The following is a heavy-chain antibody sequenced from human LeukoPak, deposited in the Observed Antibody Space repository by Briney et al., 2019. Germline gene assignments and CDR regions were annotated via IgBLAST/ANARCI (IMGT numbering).Heavy chain of an antibody. J-gene: IGHJ4*02. D-gene: IGHD4-11*01. CDR3: AADGQREFDYSNSLEH. V-gene: IGHV3-33*01. CDR2: IWSDATNE. CDR1: GLTFSHFG. Sequence: GGSLRLSCEASGLTFSHFGMHWVRQAPGKGLEWVAVIWSDATNEYYADSVKGRFTISRDNFKNTVSLQMNSLRAEDTAVYYCAADGQREFDYSNSLEHWGQGSLVTVSS.